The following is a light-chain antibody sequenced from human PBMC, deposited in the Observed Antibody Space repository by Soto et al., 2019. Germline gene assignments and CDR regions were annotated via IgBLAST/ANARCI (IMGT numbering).Light chain of an antibody. CDR1: SSDVGGYNY. V-gene: IGLV2-11*01. Sequence: QSVLTQPRSVSGSPGQSVAIFCTGTSSDVGGYNYVSWYQQHPGKAPRVIIYDVTKRPSGVPDRFSGSKSGSTASLTISGLQAEDEADYYCCSYAGGPYVFGPGTRSPS. CDR2: DVT. CDR3: CSYAGGPYV. J-gene: IGLJ1*01.